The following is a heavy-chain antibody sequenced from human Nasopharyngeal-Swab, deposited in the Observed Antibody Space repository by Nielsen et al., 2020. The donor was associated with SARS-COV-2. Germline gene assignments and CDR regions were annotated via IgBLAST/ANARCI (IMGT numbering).Heavy chain of an antibody. D-gene: IGHD6-13*01. CDR1: GFIFSDYA. V-gene: IGHV3-64D*09. CDR2: ISNHGRNV. J-gene: IGHJ4*02. Sequence: GGSLRLSCSASGFIFSDYAMHWVRQTPGKGLEFVSAISNHGRNVHYADSVRGRFTISRDNSKNTLYLQMSSLTTEDTAIYYCVKETGSGVSSWYVFHYWGQGALVTVSS. CDR3: VKETGSGVSSWYVFHY.